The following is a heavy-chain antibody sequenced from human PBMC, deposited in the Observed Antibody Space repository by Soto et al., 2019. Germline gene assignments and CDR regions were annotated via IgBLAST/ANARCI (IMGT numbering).Heavy chain of an antibody. V-gene: IGHV4-31*03. J-gene: IGHJ6*02. D-gene: IGHD3-3*01. CDR3: ARGFLEWLSHPLCGMDV. CDR2: IYDSGST. CDR1: GGSISSGGYY. Sequence: SETLSLTCTVSGGSISSGGYYWSWIRQHPGKGLEWIGYIYDSGSTYYNPSLESRVTISVDTSKNQFSLELSSVTAADTAVYFCARGFLEWLSHPLCGMDVWGQGTTVTVSS.